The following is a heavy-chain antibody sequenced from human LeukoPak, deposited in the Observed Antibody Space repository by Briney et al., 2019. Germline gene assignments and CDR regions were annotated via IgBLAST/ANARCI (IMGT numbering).Heavy chain of an antibody. J-gene: IGHJ4*02. CDR3: AKGVYYDFWSGYPYFDY. D-gene: IGHD3-3*01. Sequence: SGGSLRLSCAASGFTFSSYWMSWVRQAPGKGLEWVANIKQDGSEKYYVDSVKGRFTISRDNAKNSLYLQMNSLRAEDTAVYYCAKGVYYDFWSGYPYFDYWGQGTLVTVSS. CDR1: GFTFSSYW. CDR2: IKQDGSEK. V-gene: IGHV3-7*03.